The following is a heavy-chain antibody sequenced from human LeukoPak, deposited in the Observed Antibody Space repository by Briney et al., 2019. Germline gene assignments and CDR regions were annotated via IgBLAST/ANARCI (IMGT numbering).Heavy chain of an antibody. CDR1: GGSVSSGSYY. V-gene: IGHV4-61*01. Sequence: SETLSLTCTVSGGSVSSGSYYWSWIRQPPGKGLEWIGYIYYSGSTNYNPSLKSRVTISVDTSKNQFSLKLSSVTAADTAVYYCARGGGIAAAGPPVDYWGQGTLVTVSS. CDR3: ARGGGIAAAGPPVDY. D-gene: IGHD6-13*01. J-gene: IGHJ4*02. CDR2: IYYSGST.